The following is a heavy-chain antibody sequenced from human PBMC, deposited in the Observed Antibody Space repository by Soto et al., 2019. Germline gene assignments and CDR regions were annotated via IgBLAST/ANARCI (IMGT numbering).Heavy chain of an antibody. CDR2: ISGSGGST. D-gene: IGHD1-26*01. CDR1: GFTFSSYA. Sequence: VGSLRLSCAASGFTFSSYAMSWVRQAPGKGLEWVSAISGSGGSTYYADSVKGRFTISRDNSKNTLYLQMNSLRAEDTAVYYCAKDPETLSGSYRFDPWGQGTLVTVSS. V-gene: IGHV3-23*01. CDR3: AKDPETLSGSYRFDP. J-gene: IGHJ5*02.